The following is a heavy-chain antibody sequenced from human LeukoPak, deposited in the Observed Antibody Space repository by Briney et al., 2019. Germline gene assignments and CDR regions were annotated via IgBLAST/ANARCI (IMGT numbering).Heavy chain of an antibody. CDR3: TKDEPHKSWFN. CDR1: GFIFSDYH. J-gene: IGHJ4*02. D-gene: IGHD6-13*01. V-gene: IGHV3-23*01. CDR2: IVGSST. Sequence: GGSLRLSCATDGFIFSDYHMRWVRQAPGKGVELVSAIVGSSTHYADSVKGLFTISRGNFNNALYLQMNSLRAEDTAVYYCTKDEPHKSWFNWGQGTLVTVSS.